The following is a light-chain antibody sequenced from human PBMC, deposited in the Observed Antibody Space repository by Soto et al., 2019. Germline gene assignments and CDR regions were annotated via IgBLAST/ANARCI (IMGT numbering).Light chain of an antibody. V-gene: IGKV1-12*01. CDR1: QGISSW. J-gene: IGKJ1*01. CDR3: HQANSFPWT. CDR2: AAS. Sequence: DIQMTQSPSSVSASVGDRVTITCRASQGISSWLAWYQQKPGKAPKLLIYAASSLQSGVPSRFSGSEFGTDFTLATSGLQPEDFEIYYFHQANSFPWTFGQGTKVEIK.